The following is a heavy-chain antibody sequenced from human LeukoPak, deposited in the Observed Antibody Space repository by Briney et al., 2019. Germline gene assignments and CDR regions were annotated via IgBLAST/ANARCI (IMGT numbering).Heavy chain of an antibody. CDR3: AAYAPPDFDY. J-gene: IGHJ4*02. CDR2: IIPIFGTA. CDR1: GGTFSSYA. V-gene: IGHV1-69*13. D-gene: IGHD2-2*01. Sequence: ASVKVSCKASGGTFSSYAISWVRPAPGQGLEWMGGIIPIFGTANYAQKFQGRVTITADESTSTAYMELSSLRSEDTAVYYCAAYAPPDFDYWGQGTLVTVSS.